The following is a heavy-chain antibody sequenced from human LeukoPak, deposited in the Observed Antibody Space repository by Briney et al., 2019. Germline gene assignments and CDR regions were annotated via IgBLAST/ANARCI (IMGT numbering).Heavy chain of an antibody. CDR1: GDSVSSNSAA. CDR2: TYYRSKWYN. J-gene: IGHJ6*02. V-gene: IGHV6-1*01. CDR3: ARAESDCSGGSCYYRYYYYYGMDV. D-gene: IGHD2-15*01. Sequence: SQTLSLTCAISGDSVSSNSAAWNWIRQSPSRGLEWLGRTYYRSKWYNDYAVSVKSRITINPDTSKNQFPLQLNSVTPEDTAVYYCARAESDCSGGSCYYRYYYYYGMDVWGQGTTVTVSS.